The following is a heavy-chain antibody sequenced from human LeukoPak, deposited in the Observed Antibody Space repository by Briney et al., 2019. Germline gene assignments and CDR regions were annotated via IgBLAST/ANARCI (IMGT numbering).Heavy chain of an antibody. CDR2: INHSGST. Sequence: GSLRLSCVVSGFTFSSYCMKWVRQAPGKGLEWIGEINHSGSTNYNPSLKSRVTISVDTSKNQFSLKLSSVTAADTAVYFCARERYCGGGDCYSIFESWGQGTLVTVSS. D-gene: IGHD2-21*02. V-gene: IGHV4-34*01. CDR1: GFTFSSYC. J-gene: IGHJ4*02. CDR3: ARERYCGGGDCYSIFES.